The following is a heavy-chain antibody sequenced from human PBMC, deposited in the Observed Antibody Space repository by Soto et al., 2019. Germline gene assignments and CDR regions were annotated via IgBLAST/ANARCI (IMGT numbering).Heavy chain of an antibody. Sequence: QVQLQESGPGLVKPSQTLSLTCTVSGGSISSGDYYWSWIRQPPGKGLEWIGYIYHSGNTYYNPSLKSRVTISVDTSKNQFSLKLSSVTAADTAVYYCARGRPDGARLDPWGQGTLVTVSS. D-gene: IGHD6-6*01. CDR3: ARGRPDGARLDP. CDR1: GGSISSGDYY. V-gene: IGHV4-30-4*01. CDR2: IYHSGNT. J-gene: IGHJ5*02.